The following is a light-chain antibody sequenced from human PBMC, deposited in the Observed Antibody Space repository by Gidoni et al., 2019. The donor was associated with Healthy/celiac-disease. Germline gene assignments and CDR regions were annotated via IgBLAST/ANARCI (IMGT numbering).Light chain of an antibody. CDR2: GAS. V-gene: IGKV3-20*01. CDR3: QQYGSSPALT. J-gene: IGKJ4*01. Sequence: EIVLTQSPGTLSLSPGERATLSCRASQSVRSSYLAWYQQKPGQAPRLLIYGASSRATDIPDRFSGGGSGTGFTLTISRREPEDFAVYYCQQYGSSPALTFGGGTKVEIK. CDR1: QSVRSSY.